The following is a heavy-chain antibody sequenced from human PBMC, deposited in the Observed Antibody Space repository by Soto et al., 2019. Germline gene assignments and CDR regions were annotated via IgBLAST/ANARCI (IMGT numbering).Heavy chain of an antibody. V-gene: IGHV4-61*01. D-gene: IGHD5-18*01. J-gene: IGHJ4*02. CDR2: IYYSGST. CDR3: ARVKGYSYGPLDY. Sequence: SETLSLTCTVSGGSGSSGSYYWSWIRQPPGKGLEWIGYIYYSGSTNYNPSLKSRVTISVDTSKNQFSLKLSSVTAADTAVYYCARVKGYSYGPLDYWGQGTLVTVSS. CDR1: GGSGSSGSYY.